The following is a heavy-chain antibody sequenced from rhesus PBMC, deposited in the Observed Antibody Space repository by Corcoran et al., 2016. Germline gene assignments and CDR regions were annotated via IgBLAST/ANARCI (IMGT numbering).Heavy chain of an antibody. V-gene: IGHV4S11*01. J-gene: IGHJ5-1*01. CDR3: ARQGIYSGYSYGFDV. D-gene: IGHD5-24*01. Sequence: QVQLQESGPGLVKASEPLSLPCAISGGSISRSYWSWFRPAPGQGLEWIGGIDSSWTTNYNPSLKSRVTLSVDTSKNQFSLKVNSVTAADTAVYYCARQGIYSGYSYGFDVWGPGVLVTVSS. CDR1: GGSISRSY. CDR2: IDSSWTT.